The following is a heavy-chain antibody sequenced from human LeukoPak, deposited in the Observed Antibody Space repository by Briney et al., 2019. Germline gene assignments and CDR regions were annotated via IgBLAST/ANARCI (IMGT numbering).Heavy chain of an antibody. CDR3: ARAAEGYCSGGSCPGDLDY. Sequence: SQTLSLTCTGSGGSISSGDYYWRWTRQPPGKGLEWTGYIYYSGSTYYNPSLKSRVTISVDTSKNQFSLKLSSVTAADTAVYYCARAAEGYCSGGSCPGDLDYWGQGTLVTVSS. V-gene: IGHV4-30-4*01. CDR1: GGSISSGDYY. CDR2: IYYSGST. J-gene: IGHJ4*02. D-gene: IGHD2-15*01.